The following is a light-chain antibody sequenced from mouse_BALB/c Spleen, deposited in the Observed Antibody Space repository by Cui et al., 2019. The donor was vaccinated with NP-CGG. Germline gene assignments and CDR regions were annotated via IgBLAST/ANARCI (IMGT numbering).Light chain of an antibody. CDR2: GTN. CDR1: TGVVTSNNY. V-gene: IGLV1*01. J-gene: IGLJ1*01. Sequence: QAVVTQESALTTSPGETVTLTCRSSTGVVTSNNYANWIQEKPDHLFTGLIGGTNNRVPGVPARFSGSLIGDKAALTITGAQTEDEAKYFCALWYSNHWVFGGGTKLTVL. CDR3: ALWYSNHWV.